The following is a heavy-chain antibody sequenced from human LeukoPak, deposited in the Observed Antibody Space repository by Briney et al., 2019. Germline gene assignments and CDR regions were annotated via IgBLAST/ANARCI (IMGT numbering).Heavy chain of an antibody. Sequence: GGSLRLSCAASGFSFSTYWMHWVRQVPGKGLEWVSHITPDGSSTNYADSVKGRFTISRANAKNTLDLQMKSLRAEDTAVYYCSSQISGGGNWGQETLVTFS. CDR1: GFSFSTYW. CDR3: SSQISGGGN. CDR2: ITPDGSST. J-gene: IGHJ4*02. V-gene: IGHV3-74*01. D-gene: IGHD3-16*01.